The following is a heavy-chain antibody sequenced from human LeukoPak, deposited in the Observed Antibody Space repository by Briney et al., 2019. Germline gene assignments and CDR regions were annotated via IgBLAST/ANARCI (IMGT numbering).Heavy chain of an antibody. J-gene: IGHJ4*02. D-gene: IGHD1-26*01. CDR3: ARGMGATNWPAYDY. CDR2: ISSNGGST. Sequence: PGGSLRLSCAASGFTFSSYAMHWVRQAPGKGLEYVSAISSNGGSTYYANSVKGRFTISRDNSKNTLYLQMGSLRAEDMAVYYCARGMGATNWPAYDYWGQGTLVTVSS. CDR1: GFTFSSYA. V-gene: IGHV3-64*01.